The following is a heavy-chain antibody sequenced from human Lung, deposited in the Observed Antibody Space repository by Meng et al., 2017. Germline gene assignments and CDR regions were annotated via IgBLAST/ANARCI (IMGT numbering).Heavy chain of an antibody. J-gene: IGHJ2*01. V-gene: IGHV1-18*01. D-gene: IGHD4-17*01. CDR2: ISTYNGNT. CDR3: AVMGLYGDYDNWYFDL. Sequence: QAQLVQPGAEVKKPGASVKVSCKASGYTFIRYGISWVRQAPGQGLEWMGWISTYNGNTNYAQKFQGRVTMTTDTSTSTAYMELRSLRSDDTAVYYCAVMGLYGDYDNWYFDLWGRGTLVTVSS. CDR1: GYTFIRYG.